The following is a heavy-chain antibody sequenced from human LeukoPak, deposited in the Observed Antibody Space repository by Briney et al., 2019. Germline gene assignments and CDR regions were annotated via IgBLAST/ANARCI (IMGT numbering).Heavy chain of an antibody. V-gene: IGHV3-33*01. D-gene: IGHD6-13*01. CDR2: IWYDGSNK. CDR1: GFTFSSYG. J-gene: IGHJ4*02. Sequence: PGRSLRLSCAASGFTFSSYGMHWVRQAPGKGLEWVAVIWYDGSNKYYADSVKGRFTISRDNSKNTLYLQMNSLRAEDTAVYYCARSRSSWYYFDYWGQGTLVTVSS. CDR3: ARSRSSWYYFDY.